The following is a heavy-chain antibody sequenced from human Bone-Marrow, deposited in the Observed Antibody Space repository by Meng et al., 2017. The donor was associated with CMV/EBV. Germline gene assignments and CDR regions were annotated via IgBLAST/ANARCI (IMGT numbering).Heavy chain of an antibody. Sequence: GESLKISCAASGFTFSSYAMHWVRQAPGKGLEWVAVISYDGSNKYYADSVKGRFTISRDNSKNTLYLQMNSLRAEDTAVYYCARDREYYDSSGYYRFDYWGQGTRVTVSS. CDR3: ARDREYYDSSGYYRFDY. V-gene: IGHV3-30-3*01. CDR2: ISYDGSNK. D-gene: IGHD3-22*01. CDR1: GFTFSSYA. J-gene: IGHJ4*02.